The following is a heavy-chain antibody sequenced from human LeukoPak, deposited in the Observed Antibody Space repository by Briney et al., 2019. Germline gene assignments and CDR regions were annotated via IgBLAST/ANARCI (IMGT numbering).Heavy chain of an antibody. V-gene: IGHV4-34*01. CDR3: ARGGVLRYFDWLNWFDP. CDR2: INHSGST. D-gene: IGHD3-9*01. Sequence: KPSETLSLTCAVYGGSFSGYYWSWIRQPPGKGLEWIGEINHSGSTNYNPSLKSRVTISVDTSKNQFSLKLSSVTAADTAEYYCARGGVLRYFDWLNWFDPWGQGTLVTVSS. J-gene: IGHJ5*02. CDR1: GGSFSGYY.